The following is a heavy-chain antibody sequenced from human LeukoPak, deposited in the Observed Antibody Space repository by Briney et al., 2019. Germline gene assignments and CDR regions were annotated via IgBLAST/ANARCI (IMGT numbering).Heavy chain of an antibody. CDR1: GYTFTSYY. D-gene: IGHD3-3*01. CDR2: INPNSGGT. Sequence: ASVKVSCKASGYTFTSYYMHWVRQAPGQGLEWMGWINPNSGGTNYAQKFQGRVTMTRDTSISTAYMELSRLRSDDTAVYYCARRLSITIFGVVHDAFDIWGQGTMVTVSS. V-gene: IGHV1-2*02. J-gene: IGHJ3*02. CDR3: ARRLSITIFGVVHDAFDI.